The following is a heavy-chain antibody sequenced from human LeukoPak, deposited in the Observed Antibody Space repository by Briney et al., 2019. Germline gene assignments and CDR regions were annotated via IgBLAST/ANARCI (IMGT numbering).Heavy chain of an antibody. D-gene: IGHD4-17*01. V-gene: IGHV4-59*08. Sequence: SETLSLTCTVSGGSISTYYWSWIRQPPGKGLEWIGFFYDSGSTNYNPSLKSRVTISVDTSKNQFSLKLSSVTAADTAVYYCARPYGDYEYFQHWGQGTLVTVSS. J-gene: IGHJ1*01. CDR1: GGSISTYY. CDR3: ARPYGDYEYFQH. CDR2: FYDSGST.